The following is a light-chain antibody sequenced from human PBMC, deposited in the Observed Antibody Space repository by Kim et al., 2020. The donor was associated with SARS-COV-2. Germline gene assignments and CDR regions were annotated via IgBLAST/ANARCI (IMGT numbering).Light chain of an antibody. V-gene: IGKV1-5*01. CDR1: QSIGSW. CDR3: QQYTSAYPT. CDR2: DAS. J-gene: IGKJ1*01. Sequence: DIQMTQSPSTLSASIGDRVTITCRASQSIGSWLAWYQQKPGKAPQLLMSDASSLESGVPSRFSGSGSETNFTLTITSLQPDDFATYYCQQYTSAYPTFGQGTKGDIK.